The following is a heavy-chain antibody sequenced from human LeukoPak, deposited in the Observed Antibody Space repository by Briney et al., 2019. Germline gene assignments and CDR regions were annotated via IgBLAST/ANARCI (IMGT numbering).Heavy chain of an antibody. CDR2: ISSGGNP. V-gene: IGHV4-61*02. D-gene: IGHD6-19*01. CDR1: GASISSGSYY. Sequence: SETLSLTCTVSGASISSGSYYWSWIRQPAGRGLEWIARISSGGNPNYNPSLQSRVTISVDTSKNQFSLELSSVTAADTAVYYCARDLAQWPFYWFDPWGQGTLVIVSS. J-gene: IGHJ5*02. CDR3: ARDLAQWPFYWFDP.